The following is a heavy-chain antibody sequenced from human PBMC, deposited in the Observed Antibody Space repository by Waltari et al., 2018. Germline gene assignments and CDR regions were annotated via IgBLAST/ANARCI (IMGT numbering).Heavy chain of an antibody. CDR3: ARQGYYYDSSGYPHLGWFDP. CDR2: IYYSGST. CDR1: GGSISSYY. D-gene: IGHD3-22*01. Sequence: QVQLQESGPGLVKPSETLSLTCPVSGGSISSYYWSWTRQPPGKGLEWIGYIYYSGSTNYNPSLKSRVTISVDTSKNQFSLKLSSVTAADTAVYYCARQGYYYDSSGYPHLGWFDPWGQGTLVTVSS. J-gene: IGHJ5*02. V-gene: IGHV4-59*01.